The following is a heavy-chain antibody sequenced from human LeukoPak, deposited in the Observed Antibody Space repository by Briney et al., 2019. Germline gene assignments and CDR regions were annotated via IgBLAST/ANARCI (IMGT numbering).Heavy chain of an antibody. CDR2: IYYTGST. Sequence: SETLSLTCSVSGASISGGTYYWGWIRQPPGKGLEWIGSIYYTGSTYGNPSLKSRVTISVDTSKNQFSLKLSSVTAADTAVYYCARRGGSGRAFDYWGQGTLVTVSS. CDR1: GASISGGTYY. D-gene: IGHD1-26*01. V-gene: IGHV4-39*01. CDR3: ARRGGSGRAFDY. J-gene: IGHJ4*02.